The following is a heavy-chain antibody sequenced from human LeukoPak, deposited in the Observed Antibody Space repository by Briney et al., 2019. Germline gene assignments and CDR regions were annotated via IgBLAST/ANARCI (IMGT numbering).Heavy chain of an antibody. V-gene: IGHV2-70*17. Sequence: SGPALVKPTETLTLTCTFSGFSPTTHGICVNWIRQPPGKALEWLARIDWDDAEFYSTSLKTRLTISKDTSRSQVVLTMTDMDPVDTATYYCARLYSNSSGLFDSWGLGALVTVSS. J-gene: IGHJ4*02. CDR1: GFSPTTHGIC. D-gene: IGHD6-6*01. CDR3: ARLYSNSSGLFDS. CDR2: IDWDDAE.